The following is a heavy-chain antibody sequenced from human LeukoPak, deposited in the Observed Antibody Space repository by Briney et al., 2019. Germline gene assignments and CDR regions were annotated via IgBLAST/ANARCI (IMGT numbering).Heavy chain of an antibody. CDR3: ARGIRAILN. CDR1: GGSFSGYY. Sequence: KPSETLSLTCAVYGGSFSGYYWSWIRQPPGKGLEWIGEINHSGSTNYNPSLKSRVTISVDTSKNQFSLKLSSVTAADTAVYYCARGIRAILNWGQGTLDTVSS. V-gene: IGHV4-34*01. CDR2: INHSGST. D-gene: IGHD3-10*01. J-gene: IGHJ4*02.